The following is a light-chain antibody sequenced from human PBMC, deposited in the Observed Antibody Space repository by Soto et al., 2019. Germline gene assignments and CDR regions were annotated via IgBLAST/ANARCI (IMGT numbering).Light chain of an antibody. V-gene: IGKV1-39*01. J-gene: IGKJ4*01. Sequence: DIQSTQSPSSLSASAGHRVSITFRASQSISSYLNWYQQKPGKAPKLLIYAASSLQSGVPSRFSGSGSGTDFTLTISSLKPEDFATYYCQQSYSTLTFGGGTKVDIK. CDR2: AAS. CDR1: QSISSY. CDR3: QQSYSTLT.